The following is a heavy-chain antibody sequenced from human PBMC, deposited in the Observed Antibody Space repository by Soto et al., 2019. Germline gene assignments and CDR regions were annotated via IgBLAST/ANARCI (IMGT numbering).Heavy chain of an antibody. V-gene: IGHV1-18*01. CDR1: GYTFTSYG. J-gene: IGHJ6*03. CDR2: ISAYNGNT. Sequence: QVQLVQSGAEVKKPGASVKVSCKASGYTFTSYGISWVRQAPGQGLEWMGWISAYNGNTNYAQKLQGRVIMTTHTATSTAYMELRSVRSDDTAVYCCPRDDGEIGYYMDVWGTGTTDTVSS. D-gene: IGHD3-22*01. CDR3: PRDDGEIGYYMDV.